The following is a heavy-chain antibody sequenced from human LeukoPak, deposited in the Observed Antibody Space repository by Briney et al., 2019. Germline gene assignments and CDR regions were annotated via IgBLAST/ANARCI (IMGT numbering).Heavy chain of an antibody. D-gene: IGHD1-1*01. CDR1: GFTLSSHW. CDR2: ISSSSSTI. Sequence: GGSLRLSCAASGFTLSSHWVNWVRQAPGKGLEWVSYISSSSSTIYYADSVKGRFTISRDNAKKSLYLQMNSLRDEDTAVYYCAKSLNAAFDIWGQGTMVTVSS. J-gene: IGHJ3*02. CDR3: AKSLNAAFDI. V-gene: IGHV3-48*02.